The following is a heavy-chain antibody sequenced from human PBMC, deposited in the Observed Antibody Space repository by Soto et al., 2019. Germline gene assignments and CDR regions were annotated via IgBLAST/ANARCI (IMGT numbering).Heavy chain of an antibody. CDR2: IYPGDSDT. D-gene: IGHD4-4*01. CDR1: GYTFTDYW. CDR3: PRHISNFRCYCYAMDV. J-gene: IGHJ6*02. Sequence: GESLKISCQGSGYTFTDYWLGWVRQLPGKGLELMGIIYPGDSDTRYSPSFQGHVTITVDKATSTAYLQWNTLKASDTAMYYCPRHISNFRCYCYAMDVWGQGTRVTVSS. V-gene: IGHV5-51*01.